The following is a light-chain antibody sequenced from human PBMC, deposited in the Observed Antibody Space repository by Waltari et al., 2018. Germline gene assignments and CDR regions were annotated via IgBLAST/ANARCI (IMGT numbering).Light chain of an antibody. J-gene: IGKJ3*01. V-gene: IGKV1-33*01. CDR3: QRYDNLPVFA. Sequence: DIQLTQSPSSLSASVGDRVIITCQASQPITNYLNWYQQKPGKDPELLIYDASKLQTGVPSRFSGSQSGTEFTFTIASLQPEDVATYYCQRYDNLPVFAFGPGTKVNVK. CDR1: QPITNY. CDR2: DAS.